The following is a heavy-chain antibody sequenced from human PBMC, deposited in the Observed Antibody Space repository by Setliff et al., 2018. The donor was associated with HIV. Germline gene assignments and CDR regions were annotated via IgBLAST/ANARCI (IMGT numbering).Heavy chain of an antibody. Sequence: VKVSCKVSGYTFTDYYLHWVQQAPGKGLEWVGLIDPEDDETLFAVKFQGRVTITADTSTETAYMELSSLRSEDTAVYYCATPLSHDSSGREPFDYWGQGTQVTVSS. V-gene: IGHV1-69-2*01. J-gene: IGHJ4*02. D-gene: IGHD3-22*01. CDR1: GYTFTDYY. CDR2: IDPEDDET. CDR3: ATPLSHDSSGREPFDY.